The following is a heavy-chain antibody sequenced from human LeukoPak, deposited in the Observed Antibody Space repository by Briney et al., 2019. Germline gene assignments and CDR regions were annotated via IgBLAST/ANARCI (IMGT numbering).Heavy chain of an antibody. J-gene: IGHJ6*03. D-gene: IGHD3-3*01. V-gene: IGHV3-30-3*01. Sequence: PGGSLRLSCAGSGFTFSNSWMGWVRQAPGKGLEWVAVISYDGSNKYYADSVKGRFTISRDNSKNTLYLQMNSLRAEDTAVYYCARGITIFGVVIRDYYYYMDVWGKGTTVTVSS. CDR3: ARGITIFGVVIRDYYYYMDV. CDR1: GFTFSNSW. CDR2: ISYDGSNK.